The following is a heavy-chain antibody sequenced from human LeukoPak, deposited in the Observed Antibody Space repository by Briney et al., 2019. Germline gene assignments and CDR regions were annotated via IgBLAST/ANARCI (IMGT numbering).Heavy chain of an antibody. CDR3: ARETAHYYDTSRGWFDP. J-gene: IGHJ5*02. CDR2: IDYSGTT. CDR1: GGSMNNYY. D-gene: IGHD3-22*01. V-gene: IGHV4-59*01. Sequence: TSETLSLTCTVSGGSMNNYYWSWIRQPPGKGMEYIGSIDYSGTTNYNPSLKSRVTISVDTSKNQFSLKLSSVTAADTAVYYCARETAHYYDTSRGWFDPWGQGTLVTVSS.